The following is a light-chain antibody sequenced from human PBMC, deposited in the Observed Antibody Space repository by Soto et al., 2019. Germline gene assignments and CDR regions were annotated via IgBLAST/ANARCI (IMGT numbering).Light chain of an antibody. J-gene: IGKJ1*01. V-gene: IGKV3-11*01. CDR2: DAS. Sequence: DIVLTQSPATLSLSPGERASLSCRASQSVSNSLAWYQQKPGQAPRLLIYDASTRATDIPARFSGSGSGTDFTLTISSLEPEDFAVYYCQQYNSWRTFGQGTKVEIK. CDR1: QSVSNS. CDR3: QQYNSWRT.